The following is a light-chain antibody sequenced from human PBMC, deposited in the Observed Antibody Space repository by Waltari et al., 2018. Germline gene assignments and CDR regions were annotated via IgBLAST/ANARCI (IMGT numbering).Light chain of an antibody. CDR2: AAS. V-gene: IGKV1-39*01. CDR3: QQSYSQTRT. Sequence: DIQMTQSPSSLSASVGDRVTITCRASQSISSYLSWYQQKPGRAPKLLIYAASSLESGVPSRFSSSGSGRDFTLIISSLQPEDFATYSCQQSYSQTRTFGQGTKVEI. CDR1: QSISSY. J-gene: IGKJ1*01.